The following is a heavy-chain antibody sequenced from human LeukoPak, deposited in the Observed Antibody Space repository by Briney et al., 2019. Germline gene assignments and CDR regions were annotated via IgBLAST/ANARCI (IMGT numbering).Heavy chain of an antibody. Sequence: PGGSLRLSCAASGFTFSSYSMNWVRQAPGKGLEWVSSISSSSSYIYYADSVKGRFTISRDNAKNSLYLQMNSLRAEDTAVYYCAIGGIAAAGTYYWGQGTLVTVSS. D-gene: IGHD6-13*01. J-gene: IGHJ4*02. CDR2: ISSSSSYI. CDR1: GFTFSSYS. V-gene: IGHV3-21*01. CDR3: AIGGIAAAGTYY.